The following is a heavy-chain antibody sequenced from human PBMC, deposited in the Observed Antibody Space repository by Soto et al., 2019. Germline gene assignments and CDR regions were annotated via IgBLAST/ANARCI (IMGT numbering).Heavy chain of an antibody. CDR1: GGSISSGGYY. V-gene: IGHV4-31*03. J-gene: IGHJ4*02. CDR2: IYYSGST. Sequence: QVQVQESGPGLVKPSQTLSLTSTVSGGSISSGGYYWSWIRQHPGKCLEWIGYIYYSGSTYYNPSLKSRVTISVDTSKNQFSLKVSSVTAADTAVYYCARVPIDRSGYSPGFDYWGQGTLVTVSS. D-gene: IGHD3-22*01. CDR3: ARVPIDRSGYSPGFDY.